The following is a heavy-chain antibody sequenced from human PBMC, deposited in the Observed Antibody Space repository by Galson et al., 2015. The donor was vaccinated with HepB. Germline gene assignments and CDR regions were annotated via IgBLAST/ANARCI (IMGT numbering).Heavy chain of an antibody. V-gene: IGHV1-69*04. Sequence: SVKVSCKASGYTFTSYGISWVRQAPGQGLEWMGRIIPILGIANYAQKFQGRVTITADKSTSTAYMELSSLRSEDAAVYYCAREHQRITMVRGVIVGGFDHWGQGTLVTVSS. D-gene: IGHD3-10*01. J-gene: IGHJ4*02. CDR2: IIPILGIA. CDR3: AREHQRITMVRGVIVGGFDH. CDR1: GYTFTSYG.